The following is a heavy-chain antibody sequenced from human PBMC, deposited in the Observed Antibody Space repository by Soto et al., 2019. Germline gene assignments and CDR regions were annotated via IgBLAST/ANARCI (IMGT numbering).Heavy chain of an antibody. CDR1: GGTFSSYA. V-gene: IGHV1-69*13. J-gene: IGHJ6*02. CDR2: IIPIFGTA. CDR3: ARSPYDILTGGYYYYGMDV. Sequence: GASVKVSCKASGGTFSSYAISWVRQAPGQGLEWMGGIIPIFGTANYAQKFQGRVTITADESTSTAYMELSSLRSEDTAVYCCARSPYDILTGGYYYYGMDVWGQGTTVTVSS. D-gene: IGHD3-9*01.